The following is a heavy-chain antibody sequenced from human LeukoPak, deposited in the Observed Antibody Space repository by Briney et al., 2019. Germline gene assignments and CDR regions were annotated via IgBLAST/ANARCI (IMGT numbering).Heavy chain of an antibody. CDR3: ARAIKGAKGYSYGYVFDY. Sequence: PGRTLRVSCAASGFTFNRNGMHWVRQAPGKGLEWAAVIWYDGSNKFYADSVKGRFTISRDNSKNTLYLQMNSLRAEDTAVYYCARAIKGAKGYSYGYVFDYWGQGTLVTVSS. D-gene: IGHD5-18*01. V-gene: IGHV3-33*01. J-gene: IGHJ4*02. CDR1: GFTFNRNG. CDR2: IWYDGSNK.